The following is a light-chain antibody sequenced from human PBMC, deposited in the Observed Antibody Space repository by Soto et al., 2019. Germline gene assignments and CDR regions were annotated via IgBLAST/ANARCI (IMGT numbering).Light chain of an antibody. CDR2: GAS. CDR3: QQYGSSPLT. Sequence: EIALTQSRGTLSLARGERATLSCSASQSVRSSYLALYQQKPGPAPRLLIYGASSRATGIPDRFSGRGSGTDFTLTISRLEPEDFAVYYCQQYGSSPLTFGGGTKVDIK. CDR1: QSVRSSY. V-gene: IGKV3-20*01. J-gene: IGKJ4*01.